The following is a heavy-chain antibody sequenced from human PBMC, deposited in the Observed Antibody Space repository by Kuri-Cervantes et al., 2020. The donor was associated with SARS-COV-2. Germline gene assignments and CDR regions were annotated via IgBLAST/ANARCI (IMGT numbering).Heavy chain of an antibody. CDR2: INPNSGGT. J-gene: IGHJ6*02. Sequence: ASVKVSCKASGYNFTGYYMHWVRQAPGQGLEWMGWINPNSGGTNYAQKFQGWVTMTRDTSISTAYMELSRLRSEDTAVYYCARALGYCSSTSCSYWDYYYYGMDVWGQGTTVTVSS. D-gene: IGHD2-2*01. CDR1: GYNFTGYY. V-gene: IGHV1-2*04. CDR3: ARALGYCSSTSCSYWDYYYYGMDV.